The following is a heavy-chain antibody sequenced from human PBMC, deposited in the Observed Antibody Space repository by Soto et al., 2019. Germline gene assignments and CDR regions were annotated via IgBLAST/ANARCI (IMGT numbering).Heavy chain of an antibody. Sequence: SETLSLTCAVSGGSISSSNWWSWVRQPPGKGLEWIGEIYHSGSTNYNPSLKSRVTISVDKSKNQFSLKLSSVTAADTAVYYCASDYYDKAGLDAFDIWGQGTMVTVSS. J-gene: IGHJ3*02. CDR3: ASDYYDKAGLDAFDI. CDR2: IYHSGST. V-gene: IGHV4-4*02. D-gene: IGHD3-22*01. CDR1: GGSISSSNW.